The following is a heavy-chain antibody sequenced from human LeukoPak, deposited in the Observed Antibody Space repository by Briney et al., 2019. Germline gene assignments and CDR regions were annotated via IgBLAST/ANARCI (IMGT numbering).Heavy chain of an antibody. Sequence: SETLSLTCTVSSGSISSYYWSWIRQPPGKGLEWIGYIYYSGSTNYNPSLKSRVTISVDTSKNQFSLKLSSVTAADTAVYYCARGYRSDLIDYWGQGTLVTVSS. CDR1: SGSISSYY. CDR2: IYYSGST. J-gene: IGHJ4*02. V-gene: IGHV4-59*01. D-gene: IGHD3-16*02. CDR3: ARGYRSDLIDY.